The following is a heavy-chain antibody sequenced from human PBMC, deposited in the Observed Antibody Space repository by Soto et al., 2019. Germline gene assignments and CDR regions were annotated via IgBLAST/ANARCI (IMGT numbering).Heavy chain of an antibody. CDR2: INWNGGST. D-gene: IGHD3-22*01. J-gene: IGHJ4*02. V-gene: IGHV3-20*04. CDR1: GFTFDDYG. CDR3: ARGLHYYDSSGYYPHFDY. Sequence: GGSLRLSCAASGFTFDDYGMSWVRQAPGKGLEWVSGINWNGGSTGYADSVKGRFTISRDNAKNSLYLQMNSLRAEDTALYYCARGLHYYDSSGYYPHFDYWGQGTLVTVSS.